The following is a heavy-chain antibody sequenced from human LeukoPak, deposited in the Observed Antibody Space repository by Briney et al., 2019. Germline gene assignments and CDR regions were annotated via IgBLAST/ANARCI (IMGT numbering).Heavy chain of an antibody. CDR3: AGIPDWFDP. J-gene: IGHJ5*02. CDR1: GGSFSGYY. CDR2: INHSGST. Sequence: PSETLSLTCAVYGGSFSGYYWNWIRQPPGKGLEWIGEINHSGSTNYNPSLKSRVTISVDTSKNQFSLKLSSVTAADTAVYYCAGIPDWFDPWGQGTLVTVSS. V-gene: IGHV4-34*01.